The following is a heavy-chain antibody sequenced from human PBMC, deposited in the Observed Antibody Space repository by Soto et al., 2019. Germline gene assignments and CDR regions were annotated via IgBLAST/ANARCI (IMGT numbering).Heavy chain of an antibody. Sequence: PSETLSLTCTVSGRSLSSYYWSWIRQPPGKGLEWIGYIYYSGSTNYNPSLKSRVTLSVDTSKNQFSLKLSSVTAADTAVYYCARYNSGYDYWGQGTLVTVSS. J-gene: IGHJ4*02. CDR2: IYYSGST. V-gene: IGHV4-59*01. CDR1: GRSLSSYY. D-gene: IGHD5-12*01. CDR3: ARYNSGYDY.